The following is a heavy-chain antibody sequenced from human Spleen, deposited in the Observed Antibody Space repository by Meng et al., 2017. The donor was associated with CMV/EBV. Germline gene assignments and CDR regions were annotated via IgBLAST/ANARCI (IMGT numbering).Heavy chain of an antibody. CDR3: ARNLHYCSSTSCYTYNWFDP. CDR1: GGTFSSYA. D-gene: IGHD2-2*02. V-gene: IGHV1-69*05. Sequence: SVKVSCKASGGTFSSYAISWVRQAPGQGLEWMGGIIPIFGTANYAQKFQGRVTITTDESTSTAYMELSSLRSEDTAVYYCARNLHYCSSTSCYTYNWFDPWGQGTLVTVSS. CDR2: IIPIFGTA. J-gene: IGHJ5*02.